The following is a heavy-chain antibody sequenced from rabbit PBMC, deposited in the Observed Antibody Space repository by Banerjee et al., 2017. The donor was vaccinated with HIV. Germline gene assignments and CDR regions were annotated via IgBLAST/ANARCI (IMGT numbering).Heavy chain of an antibody. CDR3: VRWGWL. V-gene: IGHV1S40*01. CDR2: IYAGTSGST. CDR1: GFSFSSSYW. J-gene: IGHJ4*01. Sequence: QSLEESGGDLVKPGASLTLTCTASGFSFSSSYWICWVRQAPGKGLEWIACIYAGTSGSTYYASWAKGRFTISKTSSTTVTLQLTSPTAADTATYFCVRWGWLWGPGTLVTVS. D-gene: IGHD4-2*01.